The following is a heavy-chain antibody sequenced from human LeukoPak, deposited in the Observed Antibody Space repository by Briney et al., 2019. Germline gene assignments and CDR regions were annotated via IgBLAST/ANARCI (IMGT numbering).Heavy chain of an antibody. D-gene: IGHD2-2*02. Sequence: ASVKVSCKASGYTFTSYGISWVRQAPGQGFEWMGWISAYNGNTNYAQKLQGRVTVTTDTFTSTAYMELRSLRSDDTAVYYCARKALYPYYYGMDVWGQGTTVTVSS. V-gene: IGHV1-18*01. CDR2: ISAYNGNT. CDR3: ARKALYPYYYGMDV. J-gene: IGHJ6*02. CDR1: GYTFTSYG.